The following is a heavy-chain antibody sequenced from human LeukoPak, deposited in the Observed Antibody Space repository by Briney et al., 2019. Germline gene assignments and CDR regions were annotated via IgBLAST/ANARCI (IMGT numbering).Heavy chain of an antibody. D-gene: IGHD3-9*01. V-gene: IGHV3-23*01. CDR3: AKDRAREYYDILTGYAFDY. J-gene: IGHJ4*02. Sequence: GGPLRLSCAASGFTFSSYAMSWVRQAPGKGLEWVSAISGSGGSTYYADSVKGRFTISRDNSKNTLYLQMNSLRAEDTAVYYCAKDRAREYYDILTGYAFDYWGQGTLVTVSS. CDR2: ISGSGGST. CDR1: GFTFSSYA.